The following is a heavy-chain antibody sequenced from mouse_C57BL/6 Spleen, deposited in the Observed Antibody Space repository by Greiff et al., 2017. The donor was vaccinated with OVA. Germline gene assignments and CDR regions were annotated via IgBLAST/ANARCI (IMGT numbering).Heavy chain of an antibody. CDR3: ARVGTTVPMDY. CDR1: GYTFTDYY. D-gene: IGHD1-1*01. V-gene: IGHV1-26*01. J-gene: IGHJ4*01. CDR2: INPNNGGT. Sequence: VQLQQSGPELVKPGASVKISCKASGYTFTDYYMNWVKQSHGKSLEWIGDINPNNGGTSYNQKFKGKATLTVDKSSSTAYMELRSLTSEDSAVYYCARVGTTVPMDYWGQGTSVTVSS.